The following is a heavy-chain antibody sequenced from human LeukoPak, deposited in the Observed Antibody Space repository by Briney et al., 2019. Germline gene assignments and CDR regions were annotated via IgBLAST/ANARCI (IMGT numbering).Heavy chain of an antibody. CDR3: AKDFVYDILTGYLDY. V-gene: IGHV3-23*01. D-gene: IGHD3-9*01. CDR1: GFTFSSYA. J-gene: IGHJ4*02. Sequence: GGSLRLSCAASGFTFSSYAMSWVRQAPGKGLEWVSAITGSGGSTYYADSVKGRFTISRDNSKNTLYLQMNSLRAEDTAVYYCAKDFVYDILTGYLDYWGQGTLVTVPS. CDR2: ITGSGGST.